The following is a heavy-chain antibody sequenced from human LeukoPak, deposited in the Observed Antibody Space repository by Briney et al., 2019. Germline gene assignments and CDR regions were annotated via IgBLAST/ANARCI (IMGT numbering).Heavy chain of an antibody. CDR3: ARYGGGWYLYYYYYMDV. V-gene: IGHV3-7*01. CDR2: IKQDGSEK. CDR1: GFTFSSYG. Sequence: GGSLRLSCAASGFTFSSYGMHWVRQAPGKGLEWVANIKQDGSEKYYVDSVKGRFTISRDNAKNSLYLQMNSLRAEDTAVYYCARYGGGWYLYYYYYMDVWGKGTTVTVSS. D-gene: IGHD6-19*01. J-gene: IGHJ6*03.